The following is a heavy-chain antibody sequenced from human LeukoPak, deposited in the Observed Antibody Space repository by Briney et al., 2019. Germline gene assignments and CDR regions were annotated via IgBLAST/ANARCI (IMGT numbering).Heavy chain of an antibody. CDR1: GGSITNYF. Sequence: SETLSLTCAVSGGSITNYFWSWIRQPPGKGLEWIGYISDSGTTYYSPSLKSRVTISLDASKNQFSLGLSSVTAADTAVYYCARGGGYASPFDYWGQGTLVTVSS. J-gene: IGHJ4*02. CDR2: ISDSGTT. CDR3: ARGGGYASPFDY. D-gene: IGHD5-12*01. V-gene: IGHV4-59*01.